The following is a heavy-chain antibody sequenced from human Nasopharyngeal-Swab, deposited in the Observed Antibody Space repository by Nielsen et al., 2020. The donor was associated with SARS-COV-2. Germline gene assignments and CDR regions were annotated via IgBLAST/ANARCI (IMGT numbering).Heavy chain of an antibody. J-gene: IGHJ3*02. D-gene: IGHD1-1*01. CDR1: GFTFGDYA. Sequence: GESLKISCTTSGFTFGDYAMNWVRQAPGKGLEWVGFTRTKIYGGTTEYAASVKGRFTISRDDSKTIAYLQMNSLKTEDTAVYYCTRQPGGLERRDAFDIWGQGTMVTVSS. V-gene: IGHV3-49*04. CDR3: TRQPGGLERRDAFDI. CDR2: TRTKIYGGTT.